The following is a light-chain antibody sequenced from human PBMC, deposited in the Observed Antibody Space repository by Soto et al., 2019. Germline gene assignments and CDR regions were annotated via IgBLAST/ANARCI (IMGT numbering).Light chain of an antibody. CDR3: QQYNAWPLT. J-gene: IGKJ4*01. V-gene: IGKV3-15*01. Sequence: EIVMTQSPATLSVSPGERATLSCRASHRVSSYLAWYQQNPGQAPRLLIYGASTRATGIPARFSGSGSGTEFTLTISSLQSEEFAVYYCQQYNAWPLTFGGGTKVEIK. CDR1: HRVSSY. CDR2: GAS.